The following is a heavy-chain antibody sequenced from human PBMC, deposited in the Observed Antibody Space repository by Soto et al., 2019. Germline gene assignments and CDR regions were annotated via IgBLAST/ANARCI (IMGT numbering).Heavy chain of an antibody. Sequence: ASVKVSCKVSGYTLTELSMHWVRQAPGKGLEWMGGFDPEDGETIYAQKFQGRVTMTEDTSTDTAYMELSSLRSEDTAVYYCAMPQRYNWNYRTGYYFDYWGQGTLVTVSS. V-gene: IGHV1-24*01. CDR2: FDPEDGET. CDR1: GYTLTELS. J-gene: IGHJ4*02. CDR3: AMPQRYNWNYRTGYYFDY. D-gene: IGHD1-7*01.